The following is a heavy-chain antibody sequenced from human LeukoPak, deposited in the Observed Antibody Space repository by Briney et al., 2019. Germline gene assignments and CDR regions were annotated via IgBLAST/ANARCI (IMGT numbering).Heavy chain of an antibody. V-gene: IGHV4-61*01. CDR3: ARVSYYGSGSFYPFDY. Sequence: PSETLSHTCTVSGGSVSSGSYYWSWIRQPPGKGLEWIGYIYYSGSTNYNPSLKSRVTLSVDTSKNQFSLKLSSVTAADTAVYYCARVSYYGSGSFYPFDYWGQGTLVTVSS. CDR2: IYYSGST. J-gene: IGHJ4*02. CDR1: GGSVSSGSYY. D-gene: IGHD3-10*01.